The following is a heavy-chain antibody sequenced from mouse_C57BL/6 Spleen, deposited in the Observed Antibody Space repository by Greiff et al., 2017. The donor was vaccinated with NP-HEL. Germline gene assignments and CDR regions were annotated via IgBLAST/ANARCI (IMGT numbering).Heavy chain of an antibody. J-gene: IGHJ2*01. CDR3: ASLTTVLFDY. CDR1: GFTFSSYG. Sequence: EVKVVESGGDLVKPGGSLKLSCAASGFTFSSYGMSWVRQTPDKRLEWVATISSGGSYTYYPDSVKGRFTISRDNAKNTLYLQMSSLKSEDTAMYYCASLTTVLFDYWGQGTTLTVSS. V-gene: IGHV5-6*01. D-gene: IGHD1-1*01. CDR2: ISSGGSYT.